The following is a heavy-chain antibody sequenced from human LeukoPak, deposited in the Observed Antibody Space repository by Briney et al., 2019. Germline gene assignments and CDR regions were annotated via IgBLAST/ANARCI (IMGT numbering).Heavy chain of an antibody. Sequence: GGSLRLSCAASGFTFSSFAMSWVRQAPGKGLEWVSAISGSGGGTYYADSVKGRFTISRDNSKNTPYLQMNSLGAEDTAVYYCAKGIETQYYYGSGSYYYFDYWGQGTLVTVSS. J-gene: IGHJ4*02. CDR1: GFTFSSFA. V-gene: IGHV3-23*01. CDR2: ISGSGGGT. D-gene: IGHD3-10*01. CDR3: AKGIETQYYYGSGSYYYFDY.